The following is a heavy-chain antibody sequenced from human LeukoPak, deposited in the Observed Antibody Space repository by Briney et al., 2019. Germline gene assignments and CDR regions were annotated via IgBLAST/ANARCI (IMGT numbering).Heavy chain of an antibody. CDR1: GGSISSSSYY. CDR2: IYYSGST. J-gene: IGHJ4*02. V-gene: IGHV4-39*01. CDR3: ARVIAAAGTRGVFDY. D-gene: IGHD6-13*01. Sequence: SETLSLTCTVSGGSISSSSYYWGWIRQPPGKGLEWIGSIYYSGSTYYSPSLKSRVTISVDMSKNQFSLKLSSVTAADTAVYYCARVIAAAGTRGVFDYWGQGTLVTVSS.